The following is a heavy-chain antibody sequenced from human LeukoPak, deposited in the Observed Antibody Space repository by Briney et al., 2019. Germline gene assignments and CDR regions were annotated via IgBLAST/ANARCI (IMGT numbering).Heavy chain of an antibody. Sequence: GGSLRLSCVASGFAFSSYWMSWVRQAPRRGLELVANISPDGSGKYCVDSVKGRFAISRDNAKRSLYLQMNSLRAEDTAVYYCANQAYSQFDYWGQGTLVTVSS. CDR3: ANQAYSQFDY. D-gene: IGHD4-11*01. V-gene: IGHV3-7*01. J-gene: IGHJ4*02. CDR1: GFAFSSYW. CDR2: ISPDGSGK.